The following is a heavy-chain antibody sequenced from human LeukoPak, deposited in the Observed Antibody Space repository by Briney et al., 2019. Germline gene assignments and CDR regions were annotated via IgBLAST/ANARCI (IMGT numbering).Heavy chain of an antibody. CDR2: IYYSGST. CDR3: ARGPSRFDY. J-gene: IGHJ4*02. V-gene: IGHV4-59*08. Sequence: SETLSLTCTVSGDSISSYYWSWIRQPPGKGLEWIGYIYYSGSTNYNPSLKSRVTISVDTSKNQFSLKVTSVTAADTAVYYCARGPSRFDYWGQGTLVTVS. D-gene: IGHD2-2*01. CDR1: GDSISSYY.